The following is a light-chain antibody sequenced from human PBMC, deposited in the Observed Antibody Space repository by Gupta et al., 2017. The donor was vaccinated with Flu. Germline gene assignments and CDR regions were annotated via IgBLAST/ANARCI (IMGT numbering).Light chain of an antibody. V-gene: IGLV6-57*01. CDR1: SGSIASNY. Sequence: TVTISCTRSSGSIASNYVQWYQQRPGSSPTTVIYEDNQRPSGVPDRFSGSIDSSSNSASLTISGLKTEDEADYYCQSYDSSNQVFGGGTKLTVL. CDR3: QSYDSSNQV. J-gene: IGLJ3*02. CDR2: EDN.